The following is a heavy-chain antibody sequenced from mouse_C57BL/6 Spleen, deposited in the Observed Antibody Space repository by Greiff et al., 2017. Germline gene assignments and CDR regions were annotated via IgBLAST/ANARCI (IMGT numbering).Heavy chain of an antibody. CDR2: IWSGGST. Sequence: VMLVESGPGLVQPSQSLSITCTVSGFSLTSYGVHWVRQSPGKGLEWLGVIWSGGSTDYNAAFISRLSISKDNSKSQVFFKMNSLQADDTAIYYCAREGIYDGNYYAMDYWGQGTSVTVSS. D-gene: IGHD2-3*01. V-gene: IGHV2-2*01. J-gene: IGHJ4*01. CDR3: AREGIYDGNYYAMDY. CDR1: GFSLTSYG.